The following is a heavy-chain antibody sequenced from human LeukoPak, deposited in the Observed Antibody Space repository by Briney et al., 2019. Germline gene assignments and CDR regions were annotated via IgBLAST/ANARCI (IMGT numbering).Heavy chain of an antibody. CDR2: FDPEDGET. CDR3: ATDQWELSDDAFDI. CDR1: GYTLTELS. J-gene: IGHJ3*02. Sequence: GASVKVSCKVSGYTLTELSMHWVRQAPGKGLEWMGGFDPEDGETIYAQKFQGRVTMTEDTSTDTAYMELSSLRSEDTAVYYCATDQWELSDDAFDIWGQGTMVTVSS. V-gene: IGHV1-24*01. D-gene: IGHD1-26*01.